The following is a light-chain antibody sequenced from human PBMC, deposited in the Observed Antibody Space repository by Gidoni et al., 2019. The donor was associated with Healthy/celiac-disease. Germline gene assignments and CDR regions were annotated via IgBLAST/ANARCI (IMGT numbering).Light chain of an antibody. CDR3: QVWDSSSWV. CDR2: RDS. Sequence: SSELTQPLSVSVALGRTARTTRGGTNIGSKSVHWYQQKPGQAPVLVIYRDSNRPSGIPERFSGSNAGNTATLTISRAQAGDEADYYCQVWDSSSWVFGGGTKLTVL. V-gene: IGLV3-9*01. J-gene: IGLJ3*02. CDR1: NIGSKS.